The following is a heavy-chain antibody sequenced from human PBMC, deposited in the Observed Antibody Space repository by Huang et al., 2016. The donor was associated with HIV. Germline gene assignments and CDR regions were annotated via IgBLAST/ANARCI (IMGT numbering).Heavy chain of an antibody. Sequence: QVRLDQWGAGLLKPSETLTLTCALYGDSLSGFFWSWIRQSPGRGLAWIGEITQSGRTNYYPSIKSRVTVSIDTSKKQFSLKLKSVTADDTSTYYCARGRGTSWSFFDTWGQGSFVTVSS. CDR2: ITQSGRT. CDR3: ARGRGTSWSFFDT. D-gene: IGHD2-2*01. CDR1: GDSLSGFF. J-gene: IGHJ5*02. V-gene: IGHV4-34*01.